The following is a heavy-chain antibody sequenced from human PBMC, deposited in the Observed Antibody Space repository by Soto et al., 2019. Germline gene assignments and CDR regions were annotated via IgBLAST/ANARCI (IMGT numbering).Heavy chain of an antibody. J-gene: IGHJ4*02. CDR3: ARAPSNSWHLFDY. V-gene: IGHV3-30-3*01. CDR1: GFTFRSYA. Sequence: GGSLRLSCAASGFTFRSYAMHWVRQAPGKGLEWVAIISYDGSQKYSADSVKGRFTISRDNSKNTLYLQMNSLRGEDTAVYYCARAPSNSWHLFDYWGQGTLVTVSS. CDR2: ISYDGSQK. D-gene: IGHD6-13*01.